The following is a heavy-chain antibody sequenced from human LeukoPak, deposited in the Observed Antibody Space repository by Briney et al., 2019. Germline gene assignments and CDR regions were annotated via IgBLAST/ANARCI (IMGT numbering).Heavy chain of an antibody. Sequence: GASVKVSCKASEYTFTNYAIHWVRQAPGQRLEWMGWINTNTGDPTYAPAFTGRFVFSLDTSVSTAYLLISSLETEDTAIFYCARDPRKNGDHDHFDLWGRGTLVTVSS. V-gene: IGHV7-4-1*02. J-gene: IGHJ2*01. CDR2: INTNTGDP. CDR3: ARDPRKNGDHDHFDL. D-gene: IGHD4-17*01. CDR1: EYTFTNYA.